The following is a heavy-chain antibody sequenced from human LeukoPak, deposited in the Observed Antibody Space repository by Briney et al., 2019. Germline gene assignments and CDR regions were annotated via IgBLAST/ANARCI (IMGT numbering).Heavy chain of an antibody. V-gene: IGHV3-23*01. D-gene: IGHD3-3*01. CDR2: ISGSGGST. CDR3: AKDRGRAAIFGVGGGYYFDY. Sequence: GGSLRLSCAASGFTFSSYAMSWVRQAPGKGLEWVSAISGSGGSTYYADSVKGRFTISRDNSKNTLYLQMNSLRAEDTAVYYCAKDRGRAAIFGVGGGYYFDYWGQGTLVTVSS. J-gene: IGHJ4*02. CDR1: GFTFSSYA.